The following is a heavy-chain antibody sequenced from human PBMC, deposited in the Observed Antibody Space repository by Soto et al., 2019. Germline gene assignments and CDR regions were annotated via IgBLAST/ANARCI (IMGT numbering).Heavy chain of an antibody. CDR3: ARGMGYCSGGSCYPGLNY. CDR1: GFTVSSNY. V-gene: IGHV3-66*01. CDR2: IYSGGST. J-gene: IGHJ4*02. D-gene: IGHD2-15*01. Sequence: EVQLVESGGGLVQPGGSLRLSCAASGFTVSSNYMSWVRQAPGKGLEWVSVIYSGGSTYYADSVKGRFTIPTDNSKNTLYFQMNSLRPEDTAVYYWARGMGYCSGGSCYPGLNYWGQGTLVTVSS.